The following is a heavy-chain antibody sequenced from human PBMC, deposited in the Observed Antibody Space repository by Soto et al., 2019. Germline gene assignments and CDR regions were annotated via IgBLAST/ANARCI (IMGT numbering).Heavy chain of an antibody. CDR3: ARDEKEQWLVRYYYYGMDV. Sequence: GGSLRLSCAASGFTFRSYSMNWVRQAPGKGLEWVSYISSSSSTIYYADSVKGRFTISRDNAKNSLYLQMNSLRDEDTAVYYCARDEKEQWLVRYYYYGMDVWGQGTTVTVSS. CDR1: GFTFRSYS. CDR2: ISSSSSTI. V-gene: IGHV3-48*02. D-gene: IGHD6-19*01. J-gene: IGHJ6*02.